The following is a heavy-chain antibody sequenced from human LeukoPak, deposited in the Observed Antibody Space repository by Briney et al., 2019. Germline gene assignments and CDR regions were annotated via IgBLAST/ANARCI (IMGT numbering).Heavy chain of an antibody. CDR3: VPPYYFAY. CDR1: GFTFSSYA. J-gene: IGHJ4*02. Sequence: GGSLRLSCVASGFTFSSYALSWVRQAPGKGLEWVSAISDSGAGTYYADSVKGRFTISRDNSKNALYLQMNSLTAEDTAVYYCVPPYYFAYWGQGTLVTVSS. CDR2: ISDSGAGT. V-gene: IGHV3-23*01. D-gene: IGHD2-21*01.